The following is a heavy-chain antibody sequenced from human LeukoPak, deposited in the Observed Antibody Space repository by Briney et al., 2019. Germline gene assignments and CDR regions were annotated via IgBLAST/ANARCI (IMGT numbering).Heavy chain of an antibody. V-gene: IGHV4-61*02. CDR2: IYTSGST. J-gene: IGHJ5*02. Sequence: SETLSLTCTVSGGSISSGSYYWSWIRQPAGKGLEWIGRIYTSGSTNYNPSLKSRVTISVDTSKNQFSLKLSSVTAADTAMYYCARVGFHYDFRESVSWFDPWGQGTLVTVSS. D-gene: IGHD3-3*01. CDR1: GGSISSGSYY. CDR3: ARVGFHYDFRESVSWFDP.